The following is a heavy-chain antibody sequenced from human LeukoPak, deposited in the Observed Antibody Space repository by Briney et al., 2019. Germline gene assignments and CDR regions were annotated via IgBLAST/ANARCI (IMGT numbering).Heavy chain of an antibody. CDR1: GSTFTGYY. CDR2: IIPNSGGT. V-gene: IGHV1-2*02. D-gene: IGHD3-9*01. Sequence: ASVKVSCKASGSTFTGYYIHWVRQAPGQGLEWMGWIIPNSGGTNYAQRFQGRVTMTRDTSISTAYMELTSLRSDDTAVYYCARTLTGGRGGYFDYWGQGTLVIVSS. J-gene: IGHJ4*02. CDR3: ARTLTGGRGGYFDY.